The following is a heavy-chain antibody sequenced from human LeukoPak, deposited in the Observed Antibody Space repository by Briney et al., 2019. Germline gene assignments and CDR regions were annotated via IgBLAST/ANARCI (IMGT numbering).Heavy chain of an antibody. V-gene: IGHV4-39*01. CDR2: IYYSGST. CDR1: GGSISSSSYY. CDR3: ARTYDFWSGYYSPGMDV. Sequence: SETLSLTCTVSGGSISSSSYYWGWIRQPPGKGLEWIGSIYYSGSTYYNPSLKGRVTISVDTSKNQFSLKLSSVTAADTAVYYCARTYDFWSGYYSPGMDVWGQGTTVTVSS. J-gene: IGHJ6*02. D-gene: IGHD3-3*01.